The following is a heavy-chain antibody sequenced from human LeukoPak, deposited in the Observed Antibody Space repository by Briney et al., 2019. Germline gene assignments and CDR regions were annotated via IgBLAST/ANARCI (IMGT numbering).Heavy chain of an antibody. CDR1: GFTFSSYG. Sequence: GGSLRLSCAASGFTFSSYGMSWVRQAPGKGLEWVSAISGSGGSTYYADSVKGRFTISRDNSKNTLYLQMNSLRAEDTAVYYCATSITMVRGVRNFDYWGQGTLVTVSS. J-gene: IGHJ4*02. V-gene: IGHV3-23*01. CDR2: ISGSGGST. CDR3: ATSITMVRGVRNFDY. D-gene: IGHD3-10*01.